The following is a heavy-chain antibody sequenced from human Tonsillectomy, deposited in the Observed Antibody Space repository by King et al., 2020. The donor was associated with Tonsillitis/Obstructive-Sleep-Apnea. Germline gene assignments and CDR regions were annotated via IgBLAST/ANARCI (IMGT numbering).Heavy chain of an antibody. CDR3: ACLRYYDSSGYYYAFDY. CDR2: TRNQANSYTT. J-gene: IGHJ4*02. CDR1: GFTFSDHY. D-gene: IGHD3-22*01. V-gene: IGHV3-72*01. Sequence: VQLVESGGGLVQPGGSLRLSCAASGFTFSDHYMDWVRQAPGKGLEWVCRTRNQANSYTTKYASSLKGRFTISRDDSKNSLYLQMNSLKIEDTAVYYCACLRYYDSSGYYYAFDYWGQGTLVTVSS.